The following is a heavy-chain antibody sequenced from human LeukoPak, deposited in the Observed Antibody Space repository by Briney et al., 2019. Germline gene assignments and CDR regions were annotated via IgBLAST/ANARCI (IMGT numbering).Heavy chain of an antibody. Sequence: AASVKVSCKASGYTFTNYYMHWVRQAPGQGLEWMGLTNPGGGNTNYAQNFQGRVTMTRDTSTSTVYMELSSLRSEDTAIYYCARVRDGYNDAYDIWGQGTVVTVPS. CDR2: TNPGGGNT. D-gene: IGHD5-24*01. CDR1: GYTFTNYY. J-gene: IGHJ3*02. CDR3: ARVRDGYNDAYDI. V-gene: IGHV1-46*01.